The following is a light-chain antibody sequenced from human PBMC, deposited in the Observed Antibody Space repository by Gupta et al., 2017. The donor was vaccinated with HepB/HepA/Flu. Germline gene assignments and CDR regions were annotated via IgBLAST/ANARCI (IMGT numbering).Light chain of an antibody. CDR2: LGS. Sequence: DLVMTQSPLSLPVTPGEPASISCRSSQSLLHSNGYNYLDWYLQKPGQSPQLLIYLGSNRASGVPDRFSGSGSGTDFTLKISRVEAEDVGVYYCKQSLQTRFTFGPGTKVDIK. CDR3: KQSLQTRFT. V-gene: IGKV2-28*01. J-gene: IGKJ3*01. CDR1: QSLLHSNGYNY.